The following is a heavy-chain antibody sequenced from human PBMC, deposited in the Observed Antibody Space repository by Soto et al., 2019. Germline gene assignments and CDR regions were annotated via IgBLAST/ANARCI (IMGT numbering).Heavy chain of an antibody. CDR3: ARDKGRGQLGGNYYYALDV. J-gene: IGHJ6*02. D-gene: IGHD1-1*01. CDR2: IIPIFRTP. Sequence: QVQLVQSGAEVLKPGSSVKLSCKTSGDTFDTFAISWVRQAPGQGLEWMGGIIPIFRTPDYTQKFQGRVKITADVSTSKAYMELSSLRSEDTAVYSCARDKGRGQLGGNYYYALDVWGQGTTVTVSS. CDR1: GDTFDTFA. V-gene: IGHV1-69*12.